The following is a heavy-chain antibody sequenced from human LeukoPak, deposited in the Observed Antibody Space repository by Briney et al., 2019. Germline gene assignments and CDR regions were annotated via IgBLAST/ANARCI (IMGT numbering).Heavy chain of an antibody. CDR2: IYYSGTT. J-gene: IGHJ4*02. CDR3: VRQNLLVATSNPTFYY. Sequence: SETLSLTCTVSGGSITSSTYYWGWIRQPPGKGLEWTGSIYYSGTTYYNPSLKSRVTISVDTSKNQFSLKVSSVTAADTAVYYCVRQNLLVATSNPTFYYWGQGTLVTVSS. D-gene: IGHD5-12*01. CDR1: GGSITSSTYY. V-gene: IGHV4-39*01.